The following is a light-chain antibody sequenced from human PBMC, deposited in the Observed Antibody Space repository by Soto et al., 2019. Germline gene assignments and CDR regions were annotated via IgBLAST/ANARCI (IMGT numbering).Light chain of an antibody. J-gene: IGKJ1*01. V-gene: IGKV3-20*01. Sequence: EIVLPQSPGTLPLSPGERATLACRAGQSASSRYLAWYQQKPGQAPRLLIYGASSRATGIPDRFSGSGSGTDFTLTISRLEPEDFAVYYCQQYGSSPRTFGQGTKVAIK. CDR3: QQYGSSPRT. CDR1: QSASSRY. CDR2: GAS.